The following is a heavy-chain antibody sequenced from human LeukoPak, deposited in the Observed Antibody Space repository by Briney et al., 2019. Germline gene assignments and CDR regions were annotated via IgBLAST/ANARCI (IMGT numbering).Heavy chain of an antibody. D-gene: IGHD6-19*01. CDR3: AKGGAISGWYWFDP. V-gene: IGHV3-21*04. CDR2: ISSSSSYI. J-gene: IGHJ5*02. Sequence: PGGSLRLSCAASGFTFSSYSMNWVRQAPGKGLEWVSSISSSSSYIYYADSVKGRFTISRDNSKNTLYLQMNSLRAEDTALYYCAKGGAISGWYWFDPWGQGTLVTVSS. CDR1: GFTFSSYS.